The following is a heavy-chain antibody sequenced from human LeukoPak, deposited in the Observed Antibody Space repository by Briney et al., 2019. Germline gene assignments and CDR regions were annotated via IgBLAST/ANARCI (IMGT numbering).Heavy chain of an antibody. D-gene: IGHD3-16*02. J-gene: IGHJ4*02. CDR3: ARDDYDYVWGSYRAAL. CDR2: IYHSGST. CDR1: GGSISSYY. Sequence: SETLSLTCTVSGGSISSYYWSWIRQPPGKGLEWIGEIYHSGSTNYNPSLKSRVTISVDKSKNQFSLKLSSVTAADTAVYYCARDDYDYVWGSYRAALWGQGTLVTVSS. V-gene: IGHV4-59*12.